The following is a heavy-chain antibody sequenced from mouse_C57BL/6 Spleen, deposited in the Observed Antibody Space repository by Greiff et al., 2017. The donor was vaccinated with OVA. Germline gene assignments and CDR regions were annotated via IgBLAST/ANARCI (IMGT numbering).Heavy chain of an antibody. CDR2: INPNSGST. CDR1: GYTFTSYW. D-gene: IGHD2-3*01. Sequence: QVQLQQPGAELVKPGASVKLSCKASGYTFTSYWMHWVKQRPGQGLEWIGMINPNSGSTNYNQKFKSKATLTVDKSSSTAYMQLSSLTSEDSAVYYGAGRYDVQDAMDYWGQGTSVTVSS. J-gene: IGHJ4*01. V-gene: IGHV1-64*01. CDR3: AGRYDVQDAMDY.